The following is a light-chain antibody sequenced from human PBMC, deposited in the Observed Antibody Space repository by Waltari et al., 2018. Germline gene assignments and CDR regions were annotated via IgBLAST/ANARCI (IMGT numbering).Light chain of an antibody. Sequence: IEMTQSPATLSVSPGERAPPSCRASQNGGTQLAWYQQKPGLAPRLLIYDAFTRATGIPARFSGSGSGTEFTLTISSLQSEDLALYHCLQYHYWPPWTFGQGTKVEVK. CDR1: QNGGTQ. J-gene: IGKJ1*01. V-gene: IGKV3-15*01. CDR3: LQYHYWPPWT. CDR2: DAF.